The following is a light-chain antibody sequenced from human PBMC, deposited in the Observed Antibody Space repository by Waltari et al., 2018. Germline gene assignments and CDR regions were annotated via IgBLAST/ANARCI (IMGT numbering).Light chain of an antibody. CDR1: SSNIGAGYD. CDR2: VNT. V-gene: IGLV1-40*01. CDR3: QSYDSSLSGWV. Sequence: QSVLTQPPSVSGAPGQRVTISCTGSSSNIGAGYDVHWYRQFPGTAPKLLISVNTKRPSGVPDRFSGYKSATSASLAIPGLQAEDEADYYCQSYDSSLSGWVFGGGTKVTVL. J-gene: IGLJ3*02.